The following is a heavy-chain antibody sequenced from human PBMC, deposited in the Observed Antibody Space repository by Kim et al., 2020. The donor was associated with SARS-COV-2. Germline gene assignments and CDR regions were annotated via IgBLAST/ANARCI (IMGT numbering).Heavy chain of an antibody. D-gene: IGHD6-13*01. J-gene: IGHJ4*02. CDR2: GVNQ. Sequence: GVNQYYATSVKGRFTISRDNSKNTLYLQMNSLRAEDTAVYYCAKEGIAAGWGQGTLVTVSS. CDR3: AKEGIAAG. V-gene: IGHV3-33*06.